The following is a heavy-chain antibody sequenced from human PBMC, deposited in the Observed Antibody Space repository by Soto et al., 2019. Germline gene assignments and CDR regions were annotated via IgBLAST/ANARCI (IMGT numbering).Heavy chain of an antibody. D-gene: IGHD3-10*01. J-gene: IGHJ6*02. V-gene: IGHV3-7*01. CDR1: GFTFSSYW. CDR3: XXXAXAGRGWDV. Sequence: EVQLVESGGGLVQPGGSLRLSCAASGFTFSSYWMSWVRQAPVKGLEWVGNIKQDGSEENYVDIVEGRVTISKDNAEXSLXXXXXXXXAXDTAXYYXXXXAXAGRGWDVWGQGTTVVVSS. CDR2: IKQDGSEE.